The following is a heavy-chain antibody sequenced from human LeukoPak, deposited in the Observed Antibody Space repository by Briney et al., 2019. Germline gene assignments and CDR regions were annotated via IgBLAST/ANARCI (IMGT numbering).Heavy chain of an antibody. CDR1: GFTFSSYS. V-gene: IGHV3-21*01. CDR3: ARDSSIAAPDAFDI. CDR2: ISSSSSYI. D-gene: IGHD6-6*01. J-gene: IGHJ3*02. Sequence: GGSLRLSCAASGFTFSSYSMNWVRQAPGKGLEWVSSISSSSSYIYYADSVKGRFTISRDNAKNSLYLQMNSLRAEDTAVYYCARDSSIAAPDAFDIWGQGTMVTVSS.